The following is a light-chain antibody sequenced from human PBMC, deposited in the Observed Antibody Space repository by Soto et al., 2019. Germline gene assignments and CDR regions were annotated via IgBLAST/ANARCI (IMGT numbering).Light chain of an antibody. V-gene: IGLV2-8*01. J-gene: IGLJ2*01. CDR1: SSDVGGYNF. CDR3: NSYAGSNNFVV. Sequence: QSALTQPPSASGSPGQSVTISCTGTSSDVGGYNFVSWYRQHPGKAPKLMIYEVSKRPSGVPDRFSGSKSGNTASLTVSGLQAEDEADYYCNSYAGSNNFVVFGGGTKLTVL. CDR2: EVS.